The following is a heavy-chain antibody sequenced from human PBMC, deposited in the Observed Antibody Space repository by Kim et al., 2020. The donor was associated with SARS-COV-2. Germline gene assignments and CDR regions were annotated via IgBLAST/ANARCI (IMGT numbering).Heavy chain of an antibody. CDR1: GFTFSSYA. CDR3: AQVGSIVAKYYFDY. V-gene: IGHV3-23*01. D-gene: IGHD5-12*01. J-gene: IGHJ4*02. CDR2: ISGSGGRT. Sequence: GGSLRLSCAASGFTFSSYAMSWVRQAPGKGLEWVSAISGSGGRTYYADSVKGRFTISRDNSKNTLYLQMNSLRAEDTAVYYCAQVGSIVAKYYFDYWGQGTLVTVSS.